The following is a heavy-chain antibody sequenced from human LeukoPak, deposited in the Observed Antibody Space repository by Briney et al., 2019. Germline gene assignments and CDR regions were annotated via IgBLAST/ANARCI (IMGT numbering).Heavy chain of an antibody. CDR3: VKDIQLTY. V-gene: IGHV3-30*18. Sequence: PGRSLRLSCAASGFTFSSYGMHWVRQAPGKGLEWVAVISYDGSNKYYADSVKGRFTISRDNSKNTLYLQMNSLRAEDTAMYYCVKDIQLTYWGQGTLVTVSS. J-gene: IGHJ4*02. CDR2: ISYDGSNK. D-gene: IGHD5-24*01. CDR1: GFTFSSYG.